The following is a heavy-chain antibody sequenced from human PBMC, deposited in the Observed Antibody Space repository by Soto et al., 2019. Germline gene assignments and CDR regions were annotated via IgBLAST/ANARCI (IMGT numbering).Heavy chain of an antibody. V-gene: IGHV3-23*01. CDR1: GFPFSIYA. Sequence: GGCLRLSCASSGFPFSIYAMGWVRKAPGTGLECVSVISGGGETTYYADSVKGRFTVSRDNSKNTLYLQMGSLRAEDTALYFCAKDLSLNGGNTDGYFDYWGQGTRVTVSS. CDR3: AKDLSLNGGNTDGYFDY. J-gene: IGHJ4*02. D-gene: IGHD2-15*01. CDR2: ISGGGETT.